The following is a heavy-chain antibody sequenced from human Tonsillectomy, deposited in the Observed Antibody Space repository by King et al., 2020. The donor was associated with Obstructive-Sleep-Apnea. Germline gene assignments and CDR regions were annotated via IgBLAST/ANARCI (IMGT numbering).Heavy chain of an antibody. CDR2: ISGAGGTT. D-gene: IGHD4-17*01. CDR3: AKVDYGNFGMDV. CDR1: GFTFSSYA. J-gene: IGHJ6*02. V-gene: IGHV3-23*04. Sequence: VQLVESGGGLVQPGGSLRLSCAASGFTFSSYAMSWVRQAPGKELEWVSSISGAGGTTYYADSVKGRFTISRDNSRNTLSLQTHSLRAEDTALYYCAKVDYGNFGMDVWGQGTTVTVSS.